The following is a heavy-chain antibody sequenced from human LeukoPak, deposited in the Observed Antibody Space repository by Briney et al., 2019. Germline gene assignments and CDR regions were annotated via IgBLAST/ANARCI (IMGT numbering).Heavy chain of an antibody. J-gene: IGHJ4*02. Sequence: ASVKVSCKASGYTFTGYYMHWVRQALGQGLEWMGWINPNSGGTNYAQKFQGRVTMTRDTSISTAYMELSRLRSDDTAVYYCHTPGIVVVPAVSWGQGTLVTVSS. D-gene: IGHD2-2*01. V-gene: IGHV1-2*02. CDR2: INPNSGGT. CDR3: HTPGIVVVPAVS. CDR1: GYTFTGYY.